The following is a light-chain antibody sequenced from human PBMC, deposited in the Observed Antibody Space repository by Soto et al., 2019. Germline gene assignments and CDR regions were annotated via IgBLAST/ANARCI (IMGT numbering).Light chain of an antibody. J-gene: IGLJ1*01. CDR3: SSYTSSSTRV. CDR1: SVDVGGYNY. CDR2: EVS. Sequence: QSALTQPASLSGSPGQSITISCTGTSVDVGGYNYVSWYQQHPGKAPKLMIYEVSNRPSGVSSRFSGSKSGNTASLTISGLQAEDDADYYCSSYTSSSTRVFGTGTKLTVL. V-gene: IGLV2-14*01.